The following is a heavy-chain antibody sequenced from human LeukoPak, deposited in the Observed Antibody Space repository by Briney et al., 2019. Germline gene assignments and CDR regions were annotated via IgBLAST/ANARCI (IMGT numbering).Heavy chain of an antibody. CDR1: GFTVSSNY. D-gene: IGHD6-13*01. CDR2: IYSGGST. J-gene: IGHJ4*02. Sequence: GGSLRLSSAASGFTVSSNYMSWVRQAPGKGLEWVSVIYSGGSTYYADSVKGRFTISRDNSKNTLYLQMNSLRAEDTAVYYCARLGGYSSSWYAEWGQGTLVTVSS. CDR3: ARLGGYSSSWYAE. V-gene: IGHV3-53*01.